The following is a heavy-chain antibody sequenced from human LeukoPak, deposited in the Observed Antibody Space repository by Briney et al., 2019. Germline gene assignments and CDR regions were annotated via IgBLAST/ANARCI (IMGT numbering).Heavy chain of an antibody. Sequence: GGSLRLSRAASGFTFSSYWVSWVRQSPGKGLEWVANIKQDGSEKYYVDSVKGRFTISRDNAKHSLYLQMNSLRAEDTAVYYCARDIKYYYGSGPIYWGQGTLVTVSS. CDR2: IKQDGSEK. D-gene: IGHD3-10*01. J-gene: IGHJ4*02. V-gene: IGHV3-7*01. CDR1: GFTFSSYW. CDR3: ARDIKYYYGSGPIY.